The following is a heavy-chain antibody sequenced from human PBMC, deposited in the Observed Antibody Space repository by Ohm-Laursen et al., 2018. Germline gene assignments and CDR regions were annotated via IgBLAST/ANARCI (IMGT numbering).Heavy chain of an antibody. Sequence: SSLRLSCTASGFTFNRHGMHWVRQAPGKALEWVALISYDGGSKYYADFVRGRFTISRDQSKNTMFLQMSNLSFDDTAIYYCARDDSERLYYNYGLDVWGQGTTVTVSS. CDR3: ARDDSERLYYNYGLDV. J-gene: IGHJ6*02. D-gene: IGHD1-1*01. V-gene: IGHV3-30*03. CDR1: GFTFNRHG. CDR2: ISYDGGSK.